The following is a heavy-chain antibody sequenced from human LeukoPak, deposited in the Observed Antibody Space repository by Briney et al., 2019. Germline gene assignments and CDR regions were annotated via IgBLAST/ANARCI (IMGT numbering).Heavy chain of an antibody. Sequence: GGSLRLSCAASGFTFGSYWMSWVRQAPGKGLEWVANIKQDGSEKYYVDSVKGRFTISRDNAKNSLYLQMNSLRAEDTAVYYCARVDPVGATDAFDIWGQGTMVTVSS. V-gene: IGHV3-7*01. CDR1: GFTFGSYW. D-gene: IGHD1-26*01. CDR3: ARVDPVGATDAFDI. CDR2: IKQDGSEK. J-gene: IGHJ3*02.